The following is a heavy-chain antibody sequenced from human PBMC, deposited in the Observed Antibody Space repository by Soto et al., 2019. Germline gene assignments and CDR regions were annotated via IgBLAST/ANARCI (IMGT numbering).Heavy chain of an antibody. CDR1: GFTFSSYW. D-gene: IGHD6-19*01. CDR3: ASPQQWLGQRGDFDY. V-gene: IGHV3-7*05. Sequence: EVQLVESGGGLVQPGGSLRLSCAASGFTFSSYWMSWVRQAPGKGLEWVANIRQDGSYKYYVDSVKGRFTISRDNSKNSPYQQINRLRAEDTAIYYRASPQQWLGQRGDFDYWGQGTLVPVSS. CDR2: IRQDGSYK. J-gene: IGHJ4*02.